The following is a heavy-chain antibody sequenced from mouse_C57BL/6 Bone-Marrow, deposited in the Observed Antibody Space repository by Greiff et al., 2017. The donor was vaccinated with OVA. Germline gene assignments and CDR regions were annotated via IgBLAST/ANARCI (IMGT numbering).Heavy chain of an antibody. CDR3: ASDYGSSLAY. Sequence: QVQLQQPGAELVRPGTSVKLSCKASGYTFTSYWMHWVKQRPGQGLEWIGVLAPSDSYTNYNQKFKGKATLTVDTSSRTAYMQLSILTSEDSAVYYCASDYGSSLAYWGQGTLVTVSA. CDR2: LAPSDSYT. CDR1: GYTFTSYW. J-gene: IGHJ3*01. V-gene: IGHV1-59*01. D-gene: IGHD1-1*01.